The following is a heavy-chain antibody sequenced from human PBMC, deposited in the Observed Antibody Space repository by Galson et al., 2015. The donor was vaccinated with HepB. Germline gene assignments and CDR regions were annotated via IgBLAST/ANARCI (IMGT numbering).Heavy chain of an antibody. V-gene: IGHV3-23*01. J-gene: IGHJ3*01. CDR1: GFTFSSYS. D-gene: IGHD4-11*01. CDR2: ISSSGGCT. Sequence: SLRLSCAASGFTFSSYSMNWVRQAPGKGLEWVSAISSSGGCTYYADSVKGRFTISRDKSKNTLYLQMNSLRAGDTAVYYCAKVTATGPRAINAFDCWGQGTMVTVSS. CDR3: AKVTATGPRAINAFDC.